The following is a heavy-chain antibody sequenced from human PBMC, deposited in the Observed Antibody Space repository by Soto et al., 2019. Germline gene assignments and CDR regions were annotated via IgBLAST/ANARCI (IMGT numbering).Heavy chain of an antibody. D-gene: IGHD5-18*01. CDR2: IYYSGST. CDR1: GGSISSGGYY. Sequence: QVQLQESGPGLVKPSQTLSLTCTVSGGSISSGGYYWSWIRQHPGKGLEWIGYIYYSGSTYYNPSLKIRVTISVDTSKNQFSLKLSSVTAADTAVYYCARELKWRRIQLWSLEDDYWGQGTLVTVSS. V-gene: IGHV4-31*03. J-gene: IGHJ4*02. CDR3: ARELKWRRIQLWSLEDDY.